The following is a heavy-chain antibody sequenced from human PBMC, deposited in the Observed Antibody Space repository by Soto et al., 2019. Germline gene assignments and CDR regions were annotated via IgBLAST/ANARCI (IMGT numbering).Heavy chain of an antibody. CDR2: INPSGGST. CDR1: GYTFTRYY. D-gene: IGHD1-1*01. CDR3: GRVFAGNWNDDPSGGAFDI. V-gene: IGHV1-46*03. Sequence: ASVKVSCKASGYTFTRYYMHWVRQAPGQGLEWMGRINPSGGSTNYAQKFQGRVTMTRDTSTSTAYMELSSLSSEDTALYYCGRVFAGNWNDDPSGGAFDIWGQGTKVTVSS. J-gene: IGHJ3*02.